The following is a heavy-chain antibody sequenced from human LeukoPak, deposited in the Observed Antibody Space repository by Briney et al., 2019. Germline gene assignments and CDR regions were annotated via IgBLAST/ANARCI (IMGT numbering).Heavy chain of an antibody. J-gene: IGHJ3*02. V-gene: IGHV3-21*01. CDR3: ARGSMILQRRDVFDI. D-gene: IGHD4-11*01. CDR2: ISSSSNYI. Sequence: GGSLRLSCAASGFTFSSYNMNWVRQAPGKGLEWVSSISSSSNYIYYADSVRGRFTISRDNTKNSLYLQVNSLRAEDTAVFYCARGSMILQRRDVFDIWGQGTMVTVSS. CDR1: GFTFSSYN.